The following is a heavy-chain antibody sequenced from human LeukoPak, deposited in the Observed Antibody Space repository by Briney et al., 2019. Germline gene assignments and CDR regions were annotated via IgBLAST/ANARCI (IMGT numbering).Heavy chain of an antibody. CDR2: ISSSGSTI. V-gene: IGHV3-48*04. Sequence: GGSLRLSCAASGFITYGMIWVRQAPGKGLEWVSYISSSGSTIYYADSVKGRFTISRDNAKNSLYLQMNSLGPEDTAVYYCARDPYSGNYGNYYYYYMDVWGKGTTVTISS. J-gene: IGHJ6*03. CDR1: GFITYG. CDR3: ARDPYSGNYGNYYYYYMDV. D-gene: IGHD1-26*01.